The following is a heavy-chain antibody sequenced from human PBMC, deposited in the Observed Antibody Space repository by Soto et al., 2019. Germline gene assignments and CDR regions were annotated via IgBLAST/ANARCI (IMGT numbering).Heavy chain of an antibody. Sequence: QVQLVESGGGVVQPGRSLRLSCSASGFTFSNYGMHWVRQAPGKGLEGVAVIWYDGSNKYYADAVKGRFTIFRDNAKNMLYLQMSSLRDEDTAVYYCAREGSGYSFDYWGQGNLVTVSS. J-gene: IGHJ4*02. V-gene: IGHV3-33*01. CDR2: IWYDGSNK. CDR3: AREGSGYSFDY. CDR1: GFTFSNYG. D-gene: IGHD3-22*01.